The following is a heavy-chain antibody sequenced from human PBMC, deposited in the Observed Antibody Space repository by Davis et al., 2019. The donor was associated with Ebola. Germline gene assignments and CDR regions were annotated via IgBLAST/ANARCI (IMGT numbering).Heavy chain of an antibody. CDR3: ARDLRYDSSGYDYHFYMDV. D-gene: IGHD3-22*01. J-gene: IGHJ6*03. Sequence: PSETLSLTCTVSGGSISRGGSYWTWIRQHPGKGLEWIGYIYYSGSTYYKPSLKSRVTISLDTSKNQFSLNLYSVTAADTAVYYCARDLRYDSSGYDYHFYMDVWGKGTTVTGSS. V-gene: IGHV4-31*03. CDR1: GGSISRGGSY. CDR2: IYYSGST.